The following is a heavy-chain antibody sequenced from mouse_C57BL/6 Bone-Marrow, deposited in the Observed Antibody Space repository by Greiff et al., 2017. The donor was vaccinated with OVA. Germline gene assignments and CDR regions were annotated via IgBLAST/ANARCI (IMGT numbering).Heavy chain of an antibody. J-gene: IGHJ2*01. Sequence: EVQLQESGPGLVKPSPSLSLTCSVTGYSITSGYYWYWIRQFPGNQLEFMGYLPYDGSNNYNASLKNRISFTRDTSKNPFFLKFNSVTTEDTATYYCARGSGDGLDYWGQGTTLTVSS. D-gene: IGHD1-1*01. CDR1: GYSITSGYY. CDR3: ARGSGDGLDY. CDR2: LPYDGSN. V-gene: IGHV3-6*01.